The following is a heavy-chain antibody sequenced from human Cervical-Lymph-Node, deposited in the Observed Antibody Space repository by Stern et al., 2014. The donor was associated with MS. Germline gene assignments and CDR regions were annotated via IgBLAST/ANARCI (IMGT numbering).Heavy chain of an antibody. CDR3: ARHHEGGFAP. Sequence: QVQLQESGPGLVKPSETLSLTCTVSGGSINRSSFYWVWIRQPPGKGLEWIGSIHYGGSTYYNPSLKSRVTISVDTSNNHLSLKLTSETAADTAVYYCARHHEGGFAPWGQGTLVTVSS. J-gene: IGHJ5*02. CDR2: IHYGGST. D-gene: IGHD1-26*01. V-gene: IGHV4-39*01. CDR1: GGSINRSSFY.